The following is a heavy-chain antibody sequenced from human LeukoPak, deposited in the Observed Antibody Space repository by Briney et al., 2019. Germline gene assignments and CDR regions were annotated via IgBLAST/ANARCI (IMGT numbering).Heavy chain of an antibody. Sequence: TSETLSLTCTVSGGSISSSSYYWGWIRQPPGKGLEWIGSIYYSGSTYYNPSLKSRVTISVDTSKNQFSLKLSSVTAADTAVYYCARRDGYNRQYFDYWGQGTLVTVSS. D-gene: IGHD5-24*01. CDR1: GGSISSSSYY. CDR2: IYYSGST. CDR3: ARRDGYNRQYFDY. J-gene: IGHJ4*02. V-gene: IGHV4-39*07.